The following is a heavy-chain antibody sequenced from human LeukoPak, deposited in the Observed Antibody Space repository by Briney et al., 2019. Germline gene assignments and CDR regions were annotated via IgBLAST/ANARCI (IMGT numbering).Heavy chain of an antibody. CDR2: ISYDGSNK. CDR3: ARDHSSSWFDY. Sequence: PGRSLRLSCAASGFTFSSYAMHWVRQAPGKGLEWVAVISYDGSNKYYADSVKCRFTISRDNSKNTLYLQMNSLRAEDTAVYYCARDHSSSWFDYWGQGTLVTVSS. J-gene: IGHJ4*02. D-gene: IGHD6-13*01. V-gene: IGHV3-30*04. CDR1: GFTFSSYA.